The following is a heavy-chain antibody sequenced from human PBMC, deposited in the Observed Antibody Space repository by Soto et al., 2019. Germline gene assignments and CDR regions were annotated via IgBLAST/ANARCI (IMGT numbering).Heavy chain of an antibody. CDR1: GFSFSSFA. CDR3: AKTRGAMIYAISVYGMDV. CDR2: ISGSAGST. J-gene: IGHJ6*02. V-gene: IGHV3-23*01. Sequence: EVQLLESGGGFIHPGGSLRLSCAASGFSFSSFAMNWVRQAPGKGLEWVSIISGSAGSTFYADSVKGRFTISRDNSKRTLDLQMNSLRAEDTAVYYCAKTRGAMIYAISVYGMDVWGQGTTVTVSS. D-gene: IGHD2-8*01.